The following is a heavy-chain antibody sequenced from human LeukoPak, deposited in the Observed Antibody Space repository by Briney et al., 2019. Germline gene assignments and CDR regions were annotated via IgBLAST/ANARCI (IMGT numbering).Heavy chain of an antibody. Sequence: SETLSLTCTVSGDSISSSSYYWSWIRQTPGKGLEWIGDSYYSGSTNYNPSLKSRVTISVDTSKNQFSLKLSSVTAADTAVYYCARHTDIAALSSLNYWGQGTLVTVSS. V-gene: IGHV4-61*05. CDR3: ARHTDIAALSSLNY. CDR1: GDSISSSSYY. CDR2: SYYSGST. J-gene: IGHJ4*02. D-gene: IGHD6-13*01.